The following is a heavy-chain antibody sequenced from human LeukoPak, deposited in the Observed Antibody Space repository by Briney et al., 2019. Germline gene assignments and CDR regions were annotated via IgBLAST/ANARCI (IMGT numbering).Heavy chain of an antibody. CDR3: ARRLTPNIVPYDSVWFDP. J-gene: IGHJ5*02. D-gene: IGHD3-3*01. CDR2: IYPGDSDT. CDR1: GYSFTSYW. Sequence: GESLKISCKGSGYSFTSYWIGWVRQMPGKGLEWMGIIYPGDSDTRYSPSFQGQVTTSADKSISTAYLQWSSLKASDTAMYYCARRLTPNIVPYDSVWFDPWGQGTLVTVSS. V-gene: IGHV5-51*01.